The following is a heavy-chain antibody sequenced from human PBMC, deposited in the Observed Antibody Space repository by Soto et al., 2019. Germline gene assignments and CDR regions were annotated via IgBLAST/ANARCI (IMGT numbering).Heavy chain of an antibody. CDR1: GFTVDEYA. CDR3: AKGPQQLYGDSYYYYYMDV. J-gene: IGHJ6*03. Sequence: GGSLRLSCAASGFTVDEYAMHWVRLAPGKGLEWVSGITWDSDRMGYADSVKGRFTISRDNAKNSLYLQMNSLRAEDTALYFCAKGPQQLYGDSYYYYYMDVWGKGTTVTVSS. D-gene: IGHD4-17*01. CDR2: ITWDSDRM. V-gene: IGHV3-9*01.